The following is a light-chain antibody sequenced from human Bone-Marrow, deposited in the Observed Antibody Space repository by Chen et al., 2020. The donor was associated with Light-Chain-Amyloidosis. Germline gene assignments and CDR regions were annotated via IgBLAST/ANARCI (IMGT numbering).Light chain of an antibody. CDR2: EDD. Sequence: NFMLTQPHSVSVSPGKTVIISCTRSSGNIATNYVQWYQQRPGSSPTTVIYEDDQRPSGVPDRFSGSIDRAANSASRTRSVRKTEDEADYYCQSYQGSDQGVFGGGTKLTVL. CDR3: QSYQGSDQGV. J-gene: IGLJ3*02. V-gene: IGLV6-57*01. CDR1: SGNIATNY.